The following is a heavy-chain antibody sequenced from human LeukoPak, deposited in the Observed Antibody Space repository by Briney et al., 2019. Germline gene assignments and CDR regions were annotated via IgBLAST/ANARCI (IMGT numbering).Heavy chain of an antibody. J-gene: IGHJ5*02. V-gene: IGHV3-30*02. CDR1: GFIFTNYG. CDR2: IRFDESDK. Sequence: GGSLRLSCIASGFIFTNYGTHWVRQAPGKGLDWVAFIRFDESDKNCADSVKGRFTVSRDNSKNTVYLQMSSLRPDDTAVYYCVKDGYCSSASCYAGHWFDAWGRGTLVTVSS. CDR3: VKDGYCSSASCYAGHWFDA. D-gene: IGHD2-2*03.